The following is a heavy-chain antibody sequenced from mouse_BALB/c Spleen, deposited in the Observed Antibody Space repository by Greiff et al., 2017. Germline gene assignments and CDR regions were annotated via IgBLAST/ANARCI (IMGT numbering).Heavy chain of an antibody. CDR2: IYPGGGYT. D-gene: IGHD3-3*01. CDR3: ARGGTEYYYAMDY. V-gene: IGHV1-63*02. Sequence: VQLQQSGAELVRPGTSVKISCKASGYTFTNYWLGWVKQRPGHGLEWIGDIYPGGGYTNYNEKFKGKATLTADTSSSTAYMQLSSLTSEDSAVYFCARGGTEYYYAMDYWGQGTSVTVSS. CDR1: GYTFTNYW. J-gene: IGHJ4*01.